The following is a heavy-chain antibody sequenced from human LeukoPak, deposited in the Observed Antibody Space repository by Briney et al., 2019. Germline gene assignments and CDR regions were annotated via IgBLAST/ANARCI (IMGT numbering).Heavy chain of an antibody. D-gene: IGHD6-19*01. V-gene: IGHV3-30*02. J-gene: IGHJ4*02. CDR3: ARGRAVAGSDY. CDR1: GFTFSSYG. CDR2: IRYDGNNK. Sequence: GGSLRLSCAASGFTFSSYGMDWVRQAPGKGLEWVALIRYDGNNKYYADSVKGRFTISRDNAKNSLYLQMNSLRAEDTAVYYCARGRAVAGSDYWGQGTLVTVSS.